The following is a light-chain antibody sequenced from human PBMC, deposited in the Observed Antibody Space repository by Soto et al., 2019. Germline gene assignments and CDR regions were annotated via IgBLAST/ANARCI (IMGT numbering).Light chain of an antibody. Sequence: EVELTQSPATLSLSPGERATLSCRASQSVSNNHLAWYQQKPGQAPRLLIYGASNRATGIPDRFSGSGSGTDFTLTISRLEPEDFAVYYCQQYGSSGTFGQGTKVDIK. CDR2: GAS. CDR1: QSVSNNH. V-gene: IGKV3-20*01. J-gene: IGKJ1*01. CDR3: QQYGSSGT.